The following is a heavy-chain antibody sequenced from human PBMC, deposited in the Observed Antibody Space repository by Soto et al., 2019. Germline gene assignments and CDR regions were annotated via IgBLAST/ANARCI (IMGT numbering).Heavy chain of an antibody. CDR2: IYSGGST. Sequence: EVQLVETGGGLTQPGGSLRLSCAASGFTVSSNYMSWVRQAPGKGLEWVSVIYSGGSTYYADSVRGRFTISRDNSKNTLYLQMTSLRAEDTAVYYCARDPPATRHGMDVWGQGTTVTVSS. J-gene: IGHJ6*02. CDR1: GFTVSSNY. V-gene: IGHV3-53*02. CDR3: ARDPPATRHGMDV.